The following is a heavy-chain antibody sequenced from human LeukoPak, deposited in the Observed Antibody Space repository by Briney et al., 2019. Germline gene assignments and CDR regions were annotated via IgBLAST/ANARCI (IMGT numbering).Heavy chain of an antibody. Sequence: SETLSLTCTVSGGSIGSSRYYWGWLRQPPGKGLEWIGSIYYSGSTYYNPSLKSRVTISVDTSKNQFTLKLSSVTAADTAVYYCARGPPVQRGWFDPWGQGTLVTVSS. V-gene: IGHV4-39*06. CDR2: IYYSGST. J-gene: IGHJ5*02. D-gene: IGHD1-1*01. CDR3: ARGPPVQRGWFDP. CDR1: GGSIGSSRYY.